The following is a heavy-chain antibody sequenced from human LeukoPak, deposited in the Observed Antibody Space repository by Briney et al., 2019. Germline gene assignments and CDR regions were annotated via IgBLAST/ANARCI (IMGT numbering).Heavy chain of an antibody. CDR3: AKLFNDYGDYYFDY. CDR2: ISYDGSNK. CDR1: GFTFSSYG. J-gene: IGHJ4*02. D-gene: IGHD4-17*01. Sequence: PGGSLRLSCAASGFTFSSYGMHWVRQAPGKGLEWVAVISYDGSNKYYADSVKGRFTISRDNSKNTLYLQMNSLRAEDTAVYYCAKLFNDYGDYYFDYWGQGTLVTVSS. V-gene: IGHV3-30*18.